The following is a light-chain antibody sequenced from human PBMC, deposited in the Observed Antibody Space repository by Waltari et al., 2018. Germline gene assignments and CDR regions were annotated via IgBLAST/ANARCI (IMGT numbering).Light chain of an antibody. J-gene: IGKJ3*01. CDR3: QESYSTPFT. CDR2: AAY. CDR1: PSISRY. Sequence: DIQMTQSPSSLSASVGDSATITCRPSPSISRYLKWYQQQPGKAPKLLLDAAYSLQSGVPSRLSGSGAGTDFTLTITSLQPEDFATYYCQESYSTPFTFGPGTKVAI. V-gene: IGKV1-39*01.